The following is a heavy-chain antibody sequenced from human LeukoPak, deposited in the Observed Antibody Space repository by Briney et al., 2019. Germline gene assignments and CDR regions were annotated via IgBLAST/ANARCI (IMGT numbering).Heavy chain of an antibody. D-gene: IGHD5-12*01. CDR2: IIPIFGTA. CDR3: ARCRRGYSGYDLKYYYYYGMDV. V-gene: IGHV1-69*13. J-gene: IGHJ6*02. Sequence: SVKVSCKASGGTFSSYAISWVRQAPGQGLEWMGGIIPIFGTANYAQKFRGRVTITADESTSTAYMELSSLRSEDTAVYYCARCRRGYSGYDLKYYYYYGMDVWGQGTTVTVSS. CDR1: GGTFSSYA.